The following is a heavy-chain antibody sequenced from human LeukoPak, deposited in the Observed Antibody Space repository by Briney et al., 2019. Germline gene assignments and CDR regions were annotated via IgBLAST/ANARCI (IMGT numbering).Heavy chain of an antibody. CDR2: IYYSKNT. V-gene: IGHV4-39*01. D-gene: IGHD5-18*01. CDR3: VSPRGFSYGYFDY. J-gene: IGHJ4*02. CDR1: GXSISSSSAY. Sequence: KPSETLSLTCTVSGXSISSSSAYWGWIRQPPGKGLEWIGSIYYSKNTYYNPSLKSRVTISADTSKNQFSLTLGSVSATDTAVYYCVSPRGFSYGYFDYWGQGTVVTVSS.